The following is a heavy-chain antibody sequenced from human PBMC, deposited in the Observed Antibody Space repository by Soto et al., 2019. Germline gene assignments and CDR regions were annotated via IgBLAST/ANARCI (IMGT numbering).Heavy chain of an antibody. J-gene: IGHJ6*02. CDR2: IYYSGST. Sequence: NPSETLSLTCTVSGGSISSSSYYWGWIRQPPGKGLEWIGSIYYSGSTYYNPSLKSRVTISVDTSKNQFSLKLSSVTAADTAVYYCARILTFGGVIVIPGYYYYGMDVWGQGTTVTVSS. V-gene: IGHV4-39*01. CDR3: ARILTFGGVIVIPGYYYYGMDV. D-gene: IGHD3-16*02. CDR1: GGSISSSSYY.